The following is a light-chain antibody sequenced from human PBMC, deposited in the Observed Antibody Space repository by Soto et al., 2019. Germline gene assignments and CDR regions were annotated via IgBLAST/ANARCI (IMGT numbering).Light chain of an antibody. CDR3: ATGDYSLDGFDV. CDR2: RNN. Sequence: QPVLTKPPPAYGTPGQCVTISCYGSTSNIGSNYVYWYQQIPVTAPRLRNYRNNQRPSGVPGRFSGAKSGTSASLAISWLRSGDEADYFCATGDYSLDGFDVVSTGTKLTV. CDR1: TSNIGSNY. V-gene: IGLV1-47*01. J-gene: IGLJ1*01.